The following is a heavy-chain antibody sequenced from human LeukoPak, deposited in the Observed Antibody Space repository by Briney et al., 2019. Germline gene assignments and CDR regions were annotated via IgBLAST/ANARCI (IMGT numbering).Heavy chain of an antibody. J-gene: IGHJ4*02. CDR2: ILPIFRTS. V-gene: IGHV1-69*13. D-gene: IGHD3-9*01. CDR3: ARETWDNILTGYYF. Sequence: SVKVSCKGSGYTFTGHYIHWVRQAPGQGLEWMGGILPIFRTSNYAQKFQGRVTITADGSTSTAYMELSSLRSEDTAVYYCARETWDNILTGYYFWGQGTLVTVSS. CDR1: GYTFTGHY.